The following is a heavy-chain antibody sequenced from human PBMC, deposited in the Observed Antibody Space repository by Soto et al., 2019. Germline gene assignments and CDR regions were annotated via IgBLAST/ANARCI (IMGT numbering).Heavy chain of an antibody. CDR1: GYTFTGYY. J-gene: IGHJ6*02. CDR2: INPNSGGT. CDR3: ATSGYQYNYYYGMDV. D-gene: IGHD3-3*01. V-gene: IGHV1-2*04. Sequence: GASVKVSFKASGYTFTGYYMHWVRQAPGQGLEWMGWINPNSGGTNYAQKFQGWVTMTRDTSISTAYMELSRLRSDDTAVYYCATSGYQYNYYYGMDVWGQGTTVTVSS.